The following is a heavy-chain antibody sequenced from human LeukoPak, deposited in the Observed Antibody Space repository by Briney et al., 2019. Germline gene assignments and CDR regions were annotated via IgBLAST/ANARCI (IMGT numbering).Heavy chain of an antibody. D-gene: IGHD3-3*01. Sequence: GGSLRLSCAASGFTFSSYAMSWVRQAPGKGLEWVSVISGSGGSTYYADSVKGRFTISRDNSKNTLYLQMNSLRAEDTAVYYCAKGGITIFGVVSDIAYWGQGTLVTVSS. CDR2: ISGSGGST. CDR1: GFTFSSYA. CDR3: AKGGITIFGVVSDIAY. V-gene: IGHV3-23*01. J-gene: IGHJ4*02.